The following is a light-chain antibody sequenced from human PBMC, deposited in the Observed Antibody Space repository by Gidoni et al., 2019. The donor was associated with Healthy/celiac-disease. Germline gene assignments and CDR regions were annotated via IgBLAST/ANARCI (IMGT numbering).Light chain of an antibody. Sequence: QSALTQPASVSGSPGQSITISCTGTSSDVGGYNSVYWYQKHPGKAPNLMIYDVSNRPSGVSNRFYGSKSGNTASLTISGLQAEDEADYYCSSYTSSSTYVFGTGTKVTVL. CDR3: SSYTSSSTYV. V-gene: IGLV2-14*01. CDR2: DVS. CDR1: SSDVGGYNS. J-gene: IGLJ1*01.